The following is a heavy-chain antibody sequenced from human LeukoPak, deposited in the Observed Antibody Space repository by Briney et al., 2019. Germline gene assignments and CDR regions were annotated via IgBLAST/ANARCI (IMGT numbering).Heavy chain of an antibody. CDR3: ASRPRADMGPLDY. V-gene: IGHV3-23*01. D-gene: IGHD1-14*01. J-gene: IGHJ4*02. CDR2: ITGDGTRT. CDR1: GFTFSSCD. Sequence: GGSLTLSCAASGFTFSSCDMTCLRQAPGKGLEWVASITGDGTRTYYTDSVKGRFTISRDNSKNTLYLQMNSLRADETAIYYCASRPRADMGPLDYWGQGTLVTVST.